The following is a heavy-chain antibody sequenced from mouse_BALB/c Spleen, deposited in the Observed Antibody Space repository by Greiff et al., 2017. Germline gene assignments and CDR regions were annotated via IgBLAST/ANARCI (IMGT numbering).Heavy chain of an antibody. V-gene: IGHV2-9*02. CDR3: ARGGGFPFAY. Sequence: VQRVESGPGLVAPSQSLSITCTVSGFSLTSYGVHWVRQPPGKGLEWLGVIWAGGSTNYNSALMSRLSISKDNSKSQVFLKMNSLQTDDTAMYYCARGGGFPFAYWGQGTLVTVSA. CDR1: GFSLTSYG. CDR2: IWAGGST. J-gene: IGHJ3*01.